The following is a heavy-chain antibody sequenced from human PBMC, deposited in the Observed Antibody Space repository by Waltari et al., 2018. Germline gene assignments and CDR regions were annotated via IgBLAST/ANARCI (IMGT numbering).Heavy chain of an antibody. Sequence: QVQLQESGPGLVKPSETLSLTCSVSGGSISSFYWSWIRQPAGKGLEWIGRIYTSGSTNDTPSLRSRVTMSVDTSKNQVSRTLSSVTAADTAVYSCAREGGYCTNGVCRGQRFDYWGQGTLVTVSS. CDR3: AREGGYCTNGVCRGQRFDY. J-gene: IGHJ4*02. CDR2: IYTSGST. D-gene: IGHD2-8*01. V-gene: IGHV4-4*07. CDR1: GGSISSFY.